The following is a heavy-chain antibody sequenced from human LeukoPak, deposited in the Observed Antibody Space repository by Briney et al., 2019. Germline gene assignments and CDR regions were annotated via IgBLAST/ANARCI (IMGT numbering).Heavy chain of an antibody. CDR1: GYTFTGYY. Sequence: ASVKVSCKASGYTFTGYYIHWVRQAPGQGLEWMGWINPNSGGTNYAQKFQGRVTMTRDTSISTAYMELSRLRSDDTAVYYCAREGASSGYYLDYWGQGTLVTVSS. CDR3: AREGASSGYYLDY. V-gene: IGHV1-2*02. J-gene: IGHJ4*02. D-gene: IGHD3-22*01. CDR2: INPNSGGT.